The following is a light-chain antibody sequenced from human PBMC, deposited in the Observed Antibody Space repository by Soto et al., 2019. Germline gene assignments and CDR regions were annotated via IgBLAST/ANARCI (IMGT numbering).Light chain of an antibody. J-gene: IGLJ3*02. CDR1: SSNIGTNH. CDR2: SDS. CDR3: SSYTSSSTLV. Sequence: QSVLTQPPSASGTPGQRVTIPCSGSSSNIGTNHVYWYQQLPGTAPKLLVYSDSQRPSGVPDRFSGSKSGNTASLTISGLQAEDEADYYCSSYTSSSTLVFGGGTQLTVL. V-gene: IGLV1-44*01.